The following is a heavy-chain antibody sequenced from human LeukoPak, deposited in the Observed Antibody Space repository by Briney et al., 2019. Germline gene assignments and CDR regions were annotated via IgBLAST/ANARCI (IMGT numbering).Heavy chain of an antibody. V-gene: IGHV1-2*02. CDR2: INPNSGGT. Sequence: GASVKVSCKASGYKFMGFYIHWVRQAPGQGLEWMGWINPNSGGTNYAEKFQGRVTMTRDTSITTAYMELNRLRSDDTAVYYCASRITVGFYYYYNMDVWGKGTTVTVSS. CDR1: GYKFMGFY. D-gene: IGHD4-23*01. J-gene: IGHJ6*03. CDR3: ASRITVGFYYYYNMDV.